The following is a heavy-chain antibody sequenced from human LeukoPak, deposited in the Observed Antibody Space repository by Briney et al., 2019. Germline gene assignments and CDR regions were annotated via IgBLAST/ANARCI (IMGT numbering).Heavy chain of an antibody. CDR1: GGSFSGYY. Sequence: SETLSLTCAVYGGSFSGYYWSWIRQPPGKGLEWIGEINHSGSTNYNPSLKSRVTISVDTSKNQFSLKLSSVTAADTAVYYCAREPLRNTAMATFDYWGQGTLVTVSS. V-gene: IGHV4-34*01. J-gene: IGHJ4*02. CDR3: AREPLRNTAMATFDY. D-gene: IGHD5-18*01. CDR2: INHSGST.